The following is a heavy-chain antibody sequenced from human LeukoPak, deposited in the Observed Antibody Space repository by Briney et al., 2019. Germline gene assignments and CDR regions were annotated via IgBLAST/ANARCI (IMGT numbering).Heavy chain of an antibody. CDR2: MNPNSGNT. J-gene: IGHJ5*02. CDR1: GYTFTSYD. D-gene: IGHD2-2*01. V-gene: IGHV1-8*03. Sequence: ASVKVSCKASGYTFTSYDINWVRQATGQGLEWMGWMNPNSGNTGYAQKFQGRVTITRNTSISTAYMELSSLRSEDTAVYYCARDPVFGGYCSSASCSRGNWFDPWGQGTLVTVSS. CDR3: ARDPVFGGYCSSASCSRGNWFDP.